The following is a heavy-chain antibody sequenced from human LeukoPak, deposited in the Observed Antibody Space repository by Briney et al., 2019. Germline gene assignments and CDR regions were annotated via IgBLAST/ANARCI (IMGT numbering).Heavy chain of an antibody. D-gene: IGHD5-18*01. CDR2: ISTSGAST. Sequence: GGSLRLSCAASGFTFRDFEMNWVRQAPGKGLEWISYISTSGASTYYADSVKGRFTVSRDNAKNSMFLRMDTLRADDTAVYYCARERGHNYGYSGSYDQWGQGILVTVSS. J-gene: IGHJ4*02. CDR1: GFTFRDFE. V-gene: IGHV3-48*03. CDR3: ARERGHNYGYSGSYDQ.